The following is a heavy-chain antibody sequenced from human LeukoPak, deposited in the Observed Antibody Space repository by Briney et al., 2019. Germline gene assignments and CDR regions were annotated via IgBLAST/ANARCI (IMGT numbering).Heavy chain of an antibody. J-gene: IGHJ6*02. CDR1: GFTFSSYG. Sequence: GGSLRLSCAASGFTFSSYGMHWVRQAPGKGLEWVAVIWYDGSNKYYADSVKGRFTISRNNSKNTLYLQMNSLRAEDTAVYYCARMLGYYDSSGPGLYYYYGMDVWGQGTTVTVSS. CDR2: IWYDGSNK. V-gene: IGHV3-33*01. D-gene: IGHD3-22*01. CDR3: ARMLGYYDSSGPGLYYYYGMDV.